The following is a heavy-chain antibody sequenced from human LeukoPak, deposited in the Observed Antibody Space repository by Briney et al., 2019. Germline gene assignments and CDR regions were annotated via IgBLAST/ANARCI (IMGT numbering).Heavy chain of an antibody. D-gene: IGHD6-19*01. Sequence: GESLKISCKGFGYSFSSYRIAWVRQMPGKGLEWMGIIYPGDSDTRYSPSFQGQVTISADKSINTAYLQWSSLKASDTAMYYCARQSTSGWQNYYGMDVWGQGTTVTVSS. J-gene: IGHJ6*02. CDR3: ARQSTSGWQNYYGMDV. CDR2: IYPGDSDT. CDR1: GYSFSSYR. V-gene: IGHV5-51*01.